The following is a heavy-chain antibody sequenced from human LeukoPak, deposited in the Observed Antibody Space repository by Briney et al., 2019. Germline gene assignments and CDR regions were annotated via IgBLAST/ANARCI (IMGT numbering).Heavy chain of an antibody. J-gene: IGHJ4*02. CDR3: AREEVYDFWSGYIDLFDY. CDR2: IYHSGST. CDR1: GYSISSGYY. Sequence: SETLSLTCGVSGYSISSGYYWGWIRPPPGKGLEWIGSIYHSGSTYYNPSLKSRVTISVDTSKNQFSLKPSSVTAADTAVYYCAREEVYDFWSGYIDLFDYWGQGTLVTVSS. V-gene: IGHV4-38-2*02. D-gene: IGHD3-3*01.